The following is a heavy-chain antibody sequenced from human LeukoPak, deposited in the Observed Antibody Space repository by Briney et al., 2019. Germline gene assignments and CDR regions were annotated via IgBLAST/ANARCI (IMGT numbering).Heavy chain of an antibody. CDR3: ARGLYSYTIGPSFDY. D-gene: IGHD5-18*01. V-gene: IGHV3-30*04. CDR1: GFTFSSYA. Sequence: PGRSLRLSCAASGFTFSSYAMHWVRQAPGKGLEWVAVISYDGSNKYYADSVKGRFTISRDNSKNTLYLQMNSLRAEDTAVYFCARGLYSYTIGPSFDYWGQGTLVTVSS. J-gene: IGHJ4*02. CDR2: ISYDGSNK.